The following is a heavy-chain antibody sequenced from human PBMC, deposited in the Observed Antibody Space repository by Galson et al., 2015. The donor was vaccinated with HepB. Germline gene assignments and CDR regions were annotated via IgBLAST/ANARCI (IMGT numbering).Heavy chain of an antibody. CDR1: GYTFTSYA. Sequence: SVKVSCKASGYTFTSYAMNWVRQAPGQGLEWMGWINTNTGNPTYAQGFTGRFVFSLDTSVSTAYLQISSLKAEDTAVYYCARTPPPQDYGDYIDAFDIWGQGTMVTVSS. CDR2: INTNTGNP. D-gene: IGHD4-17*01. V-gene: IGHV7-4-1*02. J-gene: IGHJ3*02. CDR3: ARTPPPQDYGDYIDAFDI.